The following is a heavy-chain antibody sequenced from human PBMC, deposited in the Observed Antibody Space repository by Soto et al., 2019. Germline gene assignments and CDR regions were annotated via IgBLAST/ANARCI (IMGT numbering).Heavy chain of an antibody. V-gene: IGHV3-30*18. CDR3: AKDRGPGYSSGWYSPIFDY. J-gene: IGHJ4*02. D-gene: IGHD6-19*01. CDR2: ISYDGSNK. CDR1: GFTFGSYG. Sequence: QVQLVESGGGVVQPGRSLRLSCAASGFTFGSYGMHWVRQAPGKGLEWVAVISYDGSNKYYADSVKGRFTISRDNSKNTLYLQMNSLRAEDTAVYYCAKDRGPGYSSGWYSPIFDYWGQGTLVTVSS.